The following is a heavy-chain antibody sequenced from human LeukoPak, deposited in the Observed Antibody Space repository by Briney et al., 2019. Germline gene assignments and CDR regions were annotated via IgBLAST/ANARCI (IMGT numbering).Heavy chain of an antibody. CDR2: IIPILGIA. CDR3: ARDRAAAAGTFDY. V-gene: IGHV1-69*04. CDR1: GGTFSSYA. Sequence: GASVKVSCKASGGTFSSYAISWVRQAPGQGHEWMGRIIPILGIANYAQKFQGRVTITADKSTSTAYMELSSLRSEDTAVYYCARDRAAAAGTFDYWGQGTLVTVSS. J-gene: IGHJ4*02. D-gene: IGHD6-13*01.